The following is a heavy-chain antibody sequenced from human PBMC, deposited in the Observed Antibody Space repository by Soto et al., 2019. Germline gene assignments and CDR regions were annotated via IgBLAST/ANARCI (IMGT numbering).Heavy chain of an antibody. Sequence: AGGSLRLSCAASGFTFSSYAMSWVRQAPGKGLEWVSAISGSGGSTYYADSVKGRFTISRDNSKNTLYLQMNSLRAEDTAVYYCAKDQLGYSSSPFDYWGQGTLVTVSS. D-gene: IGHD6-6*01. CDR2: ISGSGGST. CDR3: AKDQLGYSSSPFDY. J-gene: IGHJ4*02. V-gene: IGHV3-23*01. CDR1: GFTFSSYA.